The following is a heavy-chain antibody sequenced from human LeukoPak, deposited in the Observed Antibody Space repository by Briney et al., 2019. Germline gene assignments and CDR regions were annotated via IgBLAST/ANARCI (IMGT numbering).Heavy chain of an antibody. J-gene: IGHJ4*02. D-gene: IGHD3-16*01. Sequence: GGSLRLSCAASGFTFSSYWMSWVRQAPGKGLEWVANIKQDGSEKYYVDSVKGRFTISRYNAKNSLYLQMNSLRAEDTAVYYGGGVGGIPYYFDYWGQGTLVTASS. CDR1: GFTFSSYW. CDR3: GGVGGIPYYFDY. CDR2: IKQDGSEK. V-gene: IGHV3-7*01.